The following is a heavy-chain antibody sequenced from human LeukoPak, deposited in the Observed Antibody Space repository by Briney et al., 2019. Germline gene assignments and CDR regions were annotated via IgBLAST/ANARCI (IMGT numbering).Heavy chain of an antibody. CDR1: GGTFSSYA. V-gene: IGHV1-69*13. CDR3: ARDPGMVRGSPQFDY. Sequence: SVKVSCKASGGTFSSYAISWVRQAPGQGLEWMGGIIPIFGTANYAQKFQGRVTITADESTSTAYMELSSLRSEDTAVYYCARDPGMVRGSPQFDYWGQGTLVTVSS. CDR2: IIPIFGTA. J-gene: IGHJ4*02. D-gene: IGHD3-10*01.